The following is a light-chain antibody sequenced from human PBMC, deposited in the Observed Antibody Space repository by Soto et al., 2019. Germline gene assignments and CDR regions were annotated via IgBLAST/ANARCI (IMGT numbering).Light chain of an antibody. CDR2: ATS. V-gene: IGKV1-39*01. CDR1: QSITTY. CDR3: QQSYSTPRT. J-gene: IGKJ4*01. Sequence: IQMTQSPSSLSASVGDRVTITCRASQSITTYLNWYQQKPGKAPKLLIYATSSLQSGVPSRFSGSGSGPDFTLTISSLQPEDFAAYYCQQSYSTPRTFGGRTKVDIK.